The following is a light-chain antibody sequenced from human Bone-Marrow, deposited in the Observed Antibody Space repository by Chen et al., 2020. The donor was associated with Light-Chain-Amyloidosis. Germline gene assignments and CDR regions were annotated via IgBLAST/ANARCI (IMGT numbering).Light chain of an antibody. Sequence: DIVLTQSPGPLSLSPGEGANLPCRASQTISSNYLTWYQQKFGQAPRLLTYGSSSRATGIPDRFTGSGSGTDFTLTINRLEPEDFAMYYCQQYGTSPLTFGGGTKVEIK. J-gene: IGKJ4*01. V-gene: IGKV3-20*01. CDR2: GSS. CDR1: QTISSNY. CDR3: QQYGTSPLT.